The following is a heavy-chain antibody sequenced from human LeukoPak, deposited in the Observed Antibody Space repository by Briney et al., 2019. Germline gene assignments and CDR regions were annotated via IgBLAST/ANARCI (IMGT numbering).Heavy chain of an antibody. Sequence: SETLSLTCTVSGGSISTYYWSWIRQPAGKGLEWIGRIYTSGSTNYNPSLKSRVTMSVDTSKNQFSLKLSSVTAADTTIYFCARDRNYDHAFDIWGQGTMVTVSS. J-gene: IGHJ3*02. CDR3: ARDRNYDHAFDI. CDR1: GGSISTYY. V-gene: IGHV4-4*07. D-gene: IGHD3-22*01. CDR2: IYTSGST.